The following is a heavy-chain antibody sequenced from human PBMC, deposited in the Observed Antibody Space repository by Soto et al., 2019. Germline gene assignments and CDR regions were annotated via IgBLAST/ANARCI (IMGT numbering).Heavy chain of an antibody. CDR3: ASWSPYCTNGVCFNP. V-gene: IGHV1-2*04. Sequence: ASVKVSCKASGYTFTGYYMHWVRQAPGQGLEWMGWINPNSGGTNYAQKFQGWVTMTRDTSISTAYMELSRLRSDDTAVYYCASWSPYCTNGVCFNPWGQGTLVTVSS. J-gene: IGHJ5*02. CDR1: GYTFTGYY. D-gene: IGHD2-8*01. CDR2: INPNSGGT.